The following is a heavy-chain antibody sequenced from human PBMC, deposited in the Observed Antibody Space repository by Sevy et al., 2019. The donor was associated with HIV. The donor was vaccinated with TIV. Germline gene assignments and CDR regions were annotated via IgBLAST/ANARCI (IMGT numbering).Heavy chain of an antibody. CDR1: GFTFSIYY. J-gene: IGHJ4*01. Sequence: GGSLRLSCAASGFTFSIYYMTWARQAPGKGLEWVANIKSDGSDKYYVDSVKGRFTICRDNAKNSLYLQMNSLTAEDTAVYYCARYGGYIDHWGHGTLVTVSS. CDR2: IKSDGSDK. CDR3: ARYGGYIDH. V-gene: IGHV3-7*01. D-gene: IGHD2-15*01.